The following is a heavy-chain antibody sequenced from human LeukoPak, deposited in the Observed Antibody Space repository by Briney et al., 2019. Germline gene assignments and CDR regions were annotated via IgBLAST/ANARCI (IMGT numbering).Heavy chain of an antibody. J-gene: IGHJ4*02. V-gene: IGHV4-59*04. CDR3: AVLPPDYYDSSGYYY. Sequence: PSETLSLTCTVSGDSISNYYWSWIRQPPGKGLEWIGYIYYSGSTYYNPSLKSRVTISVDTSKNQFSLKLSSVTAADTAVYYCAVLPPDYYDSSGYYYWGQGTLVTVSS. CDR2: IYYSGST. D-gene: IGHD3-22*01. CDR1: GDSISNYY.